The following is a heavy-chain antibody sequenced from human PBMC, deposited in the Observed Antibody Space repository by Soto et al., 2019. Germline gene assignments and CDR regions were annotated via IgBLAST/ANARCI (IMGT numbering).Heavy chain of an antibody. CDR1: GYPVTAYY. J-gene: IGHJ3*02. CDR2: INPATGAA. CDR3: ARGGGVGVAGSAAFDM. D-gene: IGHD3-3*01. V-gene: IGHV1-2*02. Sequence: QLHLVQSGAVVKKPGASVTVSCSASGYPVTAYYMHWVRQAPGRGLEWMGGINPATGAAKYTQTCQGRGTMTRDTSTGTVFMELSCLTSEDTAVFYCARGGGVGVAGSAAFDMWGQGTLVTVSS.